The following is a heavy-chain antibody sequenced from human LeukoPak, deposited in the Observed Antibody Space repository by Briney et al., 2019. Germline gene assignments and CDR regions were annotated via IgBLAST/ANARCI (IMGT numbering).Heavy chain of an antibody. J-gene: IGHJ4*02. Sequence: SETLSLTCAVYGGSFSGYYWSWIRQPPGKGLEWIGEINHSGRTTYNPSLKSRVTISVDTSKNQFSLKLSSVTAADTAVYYCARGRGYCSSTSCYKYFDYWGQGTLVTVSS. V-gene: IGHV4-34*01. CDR2: INHSGRT. CDR3: ARGRGYCSSTSCYKYFDY. D-gene: IGHD2-2*02. CDR1: GGSFSGYY.